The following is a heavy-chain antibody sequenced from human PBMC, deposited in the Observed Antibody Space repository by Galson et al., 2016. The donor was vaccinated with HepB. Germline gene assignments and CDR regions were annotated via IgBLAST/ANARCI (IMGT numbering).Heavy chain of an antibody. CDR3: TRELGAGYTTWFDT. CDR2: INSRSSST. V-gene: IGHV3-48*02. J-gene: IGHJ5*02. Sequence: SLRLSCAASGFTFSRNSMNWVRQAPGKGLEWVSYINSRSSSTYYADSVKGRFTISRDNAQNSLYLQMNGLRDDDTAVYYCTRELGAGYTTWFDTWGQGTLVTVSS. D-gene: IGHD1-1*01. CDR1: GFTFSRNS.